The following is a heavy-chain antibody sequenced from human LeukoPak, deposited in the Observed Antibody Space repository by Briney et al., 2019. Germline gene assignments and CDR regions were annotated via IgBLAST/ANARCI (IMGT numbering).Heavy chain of an antibody. CDR2: INPNSGGT. CDR3: ARELKGRMITFGGVIVSNY. CDR1: GYTFTSFG. Sequence: GASVKVSCKASGYTFTSFGISWVRQAPGQGLEWMGWINPNSGGTNYAQKFQGRVTMTRDTSISTAYMELSRLRSDDTAVYYCARELKGRMITFGGVIVSNYWGQGTLVTVSS. J-gene: IGHJ4*02. V-gene: IGHV1-2*02. D-gene: IGHD3-16*02.